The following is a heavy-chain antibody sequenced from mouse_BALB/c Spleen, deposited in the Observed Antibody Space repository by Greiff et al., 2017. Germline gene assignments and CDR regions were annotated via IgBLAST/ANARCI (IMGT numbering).Heavy chain of an antibody. CDR3: ARGINLFFAY. CDR1: GFTFSDYY. J-gene: IGHJ3*01. CDR2: ISDGGSYT. Sequence: EVNVVESGGGLVKPGGSLKLSCAASGFTFSDYYMYWVRQTPEKRLEWVATISDGGSYTYYPDSVKGRFTISRDNAKNNLYLQMSSLKSEDTAMYYCARGINLFFAYWGQGTLVTVSA. D-gene: IGHD1-3*01. V-gene: IGHV5-4*02.